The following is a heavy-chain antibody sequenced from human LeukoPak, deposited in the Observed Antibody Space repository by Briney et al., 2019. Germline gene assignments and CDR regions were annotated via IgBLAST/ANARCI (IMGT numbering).Heavy chain of an antibody. CDR1: GGSISSSGYY. Sequence: PSETLSLTCTVSGGSISSSGYYWGWIRQPPGKGLEWIGSIYYSGSTYYNPSLKSRVTISVDTSKNQFSLKLSSVTAADTAVYYCARQEIVVVPAATNAFDIWGQGTMVTVSS. CDR3: ARQEIVVVPAATNAFDI. CDR2: IYYSGST. V-gene: IGHV4-39*01. J-gene: IGHJ3*02. D-gene: IGHD2-2*01.